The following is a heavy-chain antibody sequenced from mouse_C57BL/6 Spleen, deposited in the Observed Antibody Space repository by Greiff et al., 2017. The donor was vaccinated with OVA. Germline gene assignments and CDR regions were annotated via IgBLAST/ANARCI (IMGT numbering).Heavy chain of an antibody. CDR1: GYTFTSYW. V-gene: IGHV1-7*01. CDR3: GRTPSSPPWYFEG. Sequence: QVQLQQSGAELAKPGASVKLSCKASGYTFTSYWMHWVKQRPGQGLEWIGYINPSSGYTKYNQKFKDKATLTADKSSSTAYMQLSSLTYEDSAVYYCGRTPSSPPWYFEGWGTGTTVTVSS. D-gene: IGHD1-1*01. CDR2: INPSSGYT. J-gene: IGHJ1*03.